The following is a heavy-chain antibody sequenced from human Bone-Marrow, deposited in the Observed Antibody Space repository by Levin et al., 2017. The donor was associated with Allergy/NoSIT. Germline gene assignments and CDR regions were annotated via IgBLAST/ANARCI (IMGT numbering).Heavy chain of an antibody. CDR2: ITSSGSYI. Sequence: SLKISCAASGFTFSTYSMNWVRQAPGKGLDWVSSITSSGSYIYYADSVKGRFTISRDNAKNSLYLQMNSLRVADTAVYYCARGLEYSGLPWGQGTLVTVSS. V-gene: IGHV3-21*01. J-gene: IGHJ5*02. D-gene: IGHD5-12*01. CDR3: ARGLEYSGLP. CDR1: GFTFSTYS.